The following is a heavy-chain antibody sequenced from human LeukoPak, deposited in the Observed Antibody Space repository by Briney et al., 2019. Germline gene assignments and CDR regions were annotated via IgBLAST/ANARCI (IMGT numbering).Heavy chain of an antibody. Sequence: GGPVRLSCAASGLTVSSSYMSWVRQAPGKGLEWVSAISGSGGSTYYADSVKGRFTISRDNSKNTLYLQMNSLRAEDTAVYYCAKDSEIPQQPLDYWGQGTMVTVSS. V-gene: IGHV3-23*01. D-gene: IGHD6-13*01. J-gene: IGHJ4*02. CDR3: AKDSEIPQQPLDY. CDR2: ISGSGGST. CDR1: GLTVSSSY.